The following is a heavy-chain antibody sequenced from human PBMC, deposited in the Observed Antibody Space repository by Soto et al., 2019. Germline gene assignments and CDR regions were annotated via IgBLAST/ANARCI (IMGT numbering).Heavy chain of an antibody. D-gene: IGHD3-10*01. CDR2: ISSSGSTI. CDR1: GFTFSSYE. V-gene: IGHV3-48*03. J-gene: IGHJ4*02. Sequence: GGSLRLSCAASGFTFSSYEMNWVRHAPGKGLEWVSYISSSGSTIYYADSVKGRFTISRDYGKNSLYLQMNSLRAEDTAVYYCARVYYGSGSYYNYFDYWGQGALVTVSS. CDR3: ARVYYGSGSYYNYFDY.